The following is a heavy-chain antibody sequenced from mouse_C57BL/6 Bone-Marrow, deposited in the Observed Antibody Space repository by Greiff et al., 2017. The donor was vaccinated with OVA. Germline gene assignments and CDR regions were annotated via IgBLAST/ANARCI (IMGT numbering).Heavy chain of an antibody. V-gene: IGHV5-17*01. CDR2: ISSGSSTI. D-gene: IGHD1-1*01. J-gene: IGHJ4*01. CDR3: ARRPVVDAMDY. CDR1: GFTFSDYG. Sequence: EVQLVESGGGLVKPGGSLKLSCAASGFTFSDYGMHWVRQAPEKGLEWVAYISSGSSTIYYADTVKGRFTISRDNAKNTLFLQMTSLRSEDTAMYYFARRPVVDAMDYWGQGTSVTVSS.